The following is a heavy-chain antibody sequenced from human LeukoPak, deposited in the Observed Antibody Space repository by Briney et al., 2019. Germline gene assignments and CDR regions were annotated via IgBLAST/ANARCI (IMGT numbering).Heavy chain of an antibody. V-gene: IGHV1-18*01. Sequence: ASVKVSCKASGYTFTSYGISWVRQAPGQGLEWMGWISAYNGNTNYAQMLQGRVTMTTETSTSTAYMELRSLRSDDTAVYYCAISPILEWLLSPTGSDYWGQGTLVTVSS. D-gene: IGHD3-3*01. CDR1: GYTFTSYG. J-gene: IGHJ4*02. CDR3: AISPILEWLLSPTGSDY. CDR2: ISAYNGNT.